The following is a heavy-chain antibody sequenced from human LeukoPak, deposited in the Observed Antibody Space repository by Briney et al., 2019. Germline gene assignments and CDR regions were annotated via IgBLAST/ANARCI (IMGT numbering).Heavy chain of an antibody. CDR1: GFTFSSYW. Sequence: GGSLRLSCAASGFTFSSYWMSWVRQAPGKGLEWVANIKKDGSEKYYVDSVKGRFTISRDNAKKSLYLQMNSLRAEDTAVYYCAKGSPSVWSGFDYWGQGTLVTVSS. D-gene: IGHD3-3*01. CDR3: AKGSPSVWSGFDY. CDR2: IKKDGSEK. V-gene: IGHV3-7*03. J-gene: IGHJ4*02.